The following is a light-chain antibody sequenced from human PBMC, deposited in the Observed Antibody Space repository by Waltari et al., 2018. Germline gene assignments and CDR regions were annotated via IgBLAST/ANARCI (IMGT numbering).Light chain of an antibody. Sequence: QSALTQPASVSWSPGQSITISCTGTSSDVGGYNYVSWYQQHPGKAPKLMIYEVSNRPSGVANRFSGSKSGNTASRTISGLQAEDEADYYCSSYTSSSTLVFGGGTKLTVL. CDR3: SSYTSSSTLV. J-gene: IGLJ2*01. CDR2: EVS. V-gene: IGLV2-14*01. CDR1: SSDVGGYNY.